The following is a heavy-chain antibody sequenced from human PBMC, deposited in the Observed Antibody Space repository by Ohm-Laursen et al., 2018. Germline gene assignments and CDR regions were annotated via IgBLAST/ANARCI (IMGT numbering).Heavy chain of an antibody. CDR1: GYSFTSNH. Sequence: SVKVSCKASGYSFTSNHMQWVRQAPGQGLEWMGIIKSKDDTTTYAQKFQGRVTMTKDRSTSTVYMELSRLRFDDTAVYYCARDFEWATDVWGQGTSVTVSS. CDR3: ARDFEWATDV. J-gene: IGHJ6*02. V-gene: IGHV1-46*01. D-gene: IGHD3-3*01. CDR2: IKSKDDTT.